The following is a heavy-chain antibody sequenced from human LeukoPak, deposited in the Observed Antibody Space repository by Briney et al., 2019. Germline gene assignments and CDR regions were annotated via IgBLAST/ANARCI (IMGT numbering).Heavy chain of an antibody. V-gene: IGHV4-34*01. CDR2: INHSGST. CDR1: GGSLSGYY. Sequence: SETLSLTCAVYGGSLSGYYWSWIRQPPGKGMEWIGEINHSGSTNYNPSLKSRVTISVDTSKNQFSLKLSSVTAADAAMYYCARLEYNSTWYDDYWGQGTLVTVSS. CDR3: ARLEYNSTWYDDY. D-gene: IGHD6-13*01. J-gene: IGHJ4*02.